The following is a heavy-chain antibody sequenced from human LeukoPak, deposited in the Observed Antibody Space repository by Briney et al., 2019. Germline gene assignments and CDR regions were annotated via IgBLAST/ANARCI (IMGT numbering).Heavy chain of an antibody. V-gene: IGHV1-69*05. CDR1: GGTFSSYA. CDR3: ARGIVGATTLPFDY. CDR2: IIPIFGTA. Sequence: SVKVSCKASGGTFSSYAISWVRQAPGQGLEWMGGIIPIFGTANYAQKLQGRVTMTTDTSTSTAYMELRSLRSDDTAVYYCARGIVGATTLPFDYWGQGTLVTVSS. J-gene: IGHJ4*02. D-gene: IGHD1-26*01.